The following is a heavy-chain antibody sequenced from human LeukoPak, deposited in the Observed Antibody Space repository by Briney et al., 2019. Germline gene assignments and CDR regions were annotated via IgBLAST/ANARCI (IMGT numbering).Heavy chain of an antibody. V-gene: IGHV1-2*02. Sequence: ASVKVSCKASGYTFTGYYMHWVRQAPGRGLEWMGWINPNSGGTNYAQKFQGRVTVTRDTSISTAYMELSRLRSDDTAVYYCASNSNSGYYYYYMDVWGKGTTVTVSS. CDR3: ASNSNSGYYYYYMDV. J-gene: IGHJ6*03. CDR2: INPNSGGT. CDR1: GYTFTGYY. D-gene: IGHD4-11*01.